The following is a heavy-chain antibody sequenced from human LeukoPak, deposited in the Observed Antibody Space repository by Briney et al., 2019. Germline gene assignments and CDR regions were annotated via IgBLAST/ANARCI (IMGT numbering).Heavy chain of an antibody. CDR1: GGSFSGYY. D-gene: IGHD1-26*01. CDR3: ARSYSGSATYAFDI. CDR2: INHSGST. J-gene: IGHJ3*02. V-gene: IGHV4-34*01. Sequence: SETLSLTCAVYGGSFSGYYWSWIRQPPGKGLEWIGEINHSGSTNYNPSLKSRVTISVDTSKNQFSLKLSSVTAADTAVYYCARSYSGSATYAFDIWGQGTMVTVSS.